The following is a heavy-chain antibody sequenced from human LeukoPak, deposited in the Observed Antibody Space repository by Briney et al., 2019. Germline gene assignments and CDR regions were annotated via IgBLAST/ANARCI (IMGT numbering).Heavy chain of an antibody. CDR2: ISYDGSNK. D-gene: IGHD4-17*01. CDR3: AKDHGGLYGATLPDY. CDR1: GFTFSSYG. Sequence: PGRSLRLSCAASGFTFSSYGMHWVRQAPGKGLEWVAVISYDGSNKYYADSVKGRFTISRDNSKNTLYLQMNCLRAEDTAVYYCAKDHGGLYGATLPDYWGQGTLVTVSS. J-gene: IGHJ4*02. V-gene: IGHV3-30*18.